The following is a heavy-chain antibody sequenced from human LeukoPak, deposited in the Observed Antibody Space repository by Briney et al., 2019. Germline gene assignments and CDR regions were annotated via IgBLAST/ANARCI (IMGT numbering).Heavy chain of an antibody. J-gene: IGHJ4*02. Sequence: SETLSLTCTVSGGSISSSFWSWIRQAPGGGLEWIGYIYSSGNTTYNTATKSRVTMSVKTSKNQFSLKLTSMSVADTAGYFCARVPYGFRFDDWGRGAIVTVSS. V-gene: IGHV4-4*09. CDR2: IYSSGNT. CDR1: GGSISSSF. CDR3: ARVPYGFRFDD. D-gene: IGHD3-10*01.